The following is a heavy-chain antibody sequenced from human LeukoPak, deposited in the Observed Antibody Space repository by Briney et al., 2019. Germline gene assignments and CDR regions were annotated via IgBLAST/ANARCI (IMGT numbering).Heavy chain of an antibody. CDR3: ARGRGGLFDY. V-gene: IGHV4-34*01. Sequence: SETLSLTCAVYGGSFSGYYWSWIRQPPGKGLEWIGEINHSGSTNYNLSLKSRVTISVDTSKNQFSLKLSSVTAADTAVYYCARGRGGLFDYWGQGTLVTVSS. CDR1: GGSFSGYY. J-gene: IGHJ4*02. CDR2: INHSGST.